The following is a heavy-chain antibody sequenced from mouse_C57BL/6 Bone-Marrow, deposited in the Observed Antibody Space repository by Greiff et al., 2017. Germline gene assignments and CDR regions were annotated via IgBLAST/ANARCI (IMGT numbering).Heavy chain of an antibody. CDR1: GFTFSDYG. CDR3: ASVAWFAY. J-gene: IGHJ3*01. CDR2: ISSGSSTI. V-gene: IGHV5-17*01. Sequence: EVHLVESGGGLVKPGGSLKLPCAASGFTFSDYGMHWVRQAPEKGLEWVAYISSGSSTIYYADTVKGRFTISRDNAKNTLFLQMTSLRSEYTAMYYCASVAWFAYWGQGTLVTVSA.